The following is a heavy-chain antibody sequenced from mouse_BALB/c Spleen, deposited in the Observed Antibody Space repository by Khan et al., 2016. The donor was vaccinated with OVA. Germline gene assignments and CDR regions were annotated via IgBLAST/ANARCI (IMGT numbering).Heavy chain of an antibody. D-gene: IGHD2-4*01. V-gene: IGHV2-2*02. CDR2: IWSGGST. J-gene: IGHJ3*01. CDR3: ARNYDYDEGVAY. Sequence: QVQLKQSGPGLVQPSQSLSITCTVSGFSLTTYGVHWVRQSPGKGLEWLGVIWSGGSTDYNAAFISRLSIRKDSSKSQVFFKMNSLQVNDTAIYYCARNYDYDEGVAYWGQGTLVTVSA. CDR1: GFSLTTYG.